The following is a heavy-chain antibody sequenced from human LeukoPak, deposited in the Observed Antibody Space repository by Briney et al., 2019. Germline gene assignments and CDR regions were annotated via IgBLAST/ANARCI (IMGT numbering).Heavy chain of an antibody. J-gene: IGHJ1*01. Sequence: PGGSLRLSCAASGFTFGSYAMSWVRQAPGKGLEWVSSISSSSSYIYYADSVKGRFTISRDNAKNSLYLQMNSLRAEDTAVYYCARDHRGYSSGRFQHWGQGTLVTVSS. V-gene: IGHV3-21*01. D-gene: IGHD6-19*01. CDR2: ISSSSSYI. CDR1: GFTFGSYA. CDR3: ARDHRGYSSGRFQH.